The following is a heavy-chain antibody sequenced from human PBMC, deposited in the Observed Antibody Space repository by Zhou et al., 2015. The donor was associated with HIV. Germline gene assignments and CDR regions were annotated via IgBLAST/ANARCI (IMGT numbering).Heavy chain of an antibody. D-gene: IGHD3-16*01. Sequence: QVQLVQSGAEVKRPGASVKVSCKASGGSFSTDGISWVRQAPGQGLEWMGGIIPLFGTTIVAQKFQGRVTVTADRSTSTAYMELRSLRSEDTAVYYCARERGGGTRPDWRYFDLWGRGTLVIVSS. CDR1: GGSFSTDG. CDR2: IIPLFGTT. V-gene: IGHV1-69*06. J-gene: IGHJ2*01. CDR3: ARERGGGTRPDWRYFDL.